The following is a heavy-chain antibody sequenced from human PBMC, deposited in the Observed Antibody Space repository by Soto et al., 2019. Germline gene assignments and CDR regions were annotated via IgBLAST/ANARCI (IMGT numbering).Heavy chain of an antibody. CDR1: GFTFSNAW. Sequence: EVQLVESGGGLVKPGGSLRLSCAASGFTFSNAWMSWVRQAPGKGLEWVGRIKSKTDGGTTDYAAPVKGRFTISRDDSKNTLYLQMNSLKTEDTAVYYCHTEPANYYYGSGSYLFSYYYYYMDVWGKGTTVTVSS. CDR2: IKSKTDGGTT. V-gene: IGHV3-15*01. CDR3: HTEPANYYYGSGSYLFSYYYYYMDV. D-gene: IGHD3-10*01. J-gene: IGHJ6*03.